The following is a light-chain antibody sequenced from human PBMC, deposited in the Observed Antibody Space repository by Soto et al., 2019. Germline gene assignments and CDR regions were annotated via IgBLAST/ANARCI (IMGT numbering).Light chain of an antibody. CDR1: QSVSSY. CDR3: QQYNTWPT. Sequence: EIVLTQSPATLSLSPGERATLSCRASQSVSSYLAWYQQKPGQAPRLLIYDASNRATGIPARFSGSGSGTDFTLTISSLEPEDFAVYYCQQYNTWPTFGQGTKVDI. V-gene: IGKV3-11*01. CDR2: DAS. J-gene: IGKJ1*01.